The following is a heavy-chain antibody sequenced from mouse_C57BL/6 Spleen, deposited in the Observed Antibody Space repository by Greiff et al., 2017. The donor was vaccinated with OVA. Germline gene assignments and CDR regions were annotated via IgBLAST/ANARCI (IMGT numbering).Heavy chain of an antibody. V-gene: IGHV1-81*01. J-gene: IGHJ4*01. CDR3: ARSDYGSSYLYAMDY. D-gene: IGHD1-1*01. CDR1: GYTFTSYG. Sequence: QVQLQQSGAELARPGASVKLSCKASGYTFTSYGISWVKQRTRPALEWIGEIPPRSGNTYYNEKFKGKATLTADKSSSTAYMELRSLTSEDSAVYFCARSDYGSSYLYAMDYWGQGTSVTVSS. CDR2: IPPRSGNT.